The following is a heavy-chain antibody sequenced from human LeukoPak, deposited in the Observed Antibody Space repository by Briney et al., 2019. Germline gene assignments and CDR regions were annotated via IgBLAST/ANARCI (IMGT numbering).Heavy chain of an antibody. V-gene: IGHV3-74*01. CDR3: ATAGNYRFDY. J-gene: IGHJ4*02. Sequence: GGSLRLSCAASGFTFSSYWMHWVRQAPGKGLVWVSRINSDGSSTRYADSVKGRFTISRDNAENTLYLQMDSLRADDTAVYYCATAGNYRFDYWGQGTLVTVSS. D-gene: IGHD1-7*01. CDR2: INSDGSST. CDR1: GFTFSSYW.